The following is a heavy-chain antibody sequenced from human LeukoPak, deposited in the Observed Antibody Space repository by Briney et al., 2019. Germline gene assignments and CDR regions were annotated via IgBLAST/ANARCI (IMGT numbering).Heavy chain of an antibody. CDR3: ARRSPYYDIFKPTPGYWYFDL. V-gene: IGHV4-39*07. J-gene: IGHJ2*01. Sequence: ETLSLACTVSGGSISSSSYHWGWIRQPPGKGLEWIGSIYYSGSTNYNPSLKSRVTISVDTSKNQFSLKLSSVTAADTAVYYCARRSPYYDIFKPTPGYWYFDLWGRGTLVTVSS. CDR1: GGSISSSSYH. CDR2: IYYSGST. D-gene: IGHD3-9*01.